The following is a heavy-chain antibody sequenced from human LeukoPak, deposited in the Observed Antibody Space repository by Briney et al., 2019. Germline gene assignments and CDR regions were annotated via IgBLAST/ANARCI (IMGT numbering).Heavy chain of an antibody. CDR3: ARGIRYYDILTGHVKGHDNSYYYYMDV. V-gene: IGHV1-46*01. CDR1: GYTFTNYY. Sequence: ASVKVSCKASGYTFTNYYIHWVRQAPGQGLEWVGLINPNGGNTGYAQRFQGRVTVTTDTSTSTVFMELNSLQSEDTAVYYCARGIRYYDILTGHVKGHDNSYYYYMDVWGQGTAVTIS. CDR2: INPNGGNT. J-gene: IGHJ6*03. D-gene: IGHD3-9*01.